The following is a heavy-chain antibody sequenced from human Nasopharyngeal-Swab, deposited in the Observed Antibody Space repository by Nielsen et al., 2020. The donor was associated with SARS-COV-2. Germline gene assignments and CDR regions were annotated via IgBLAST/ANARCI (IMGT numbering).Heavy chain of an antibody. Sequence: GESLKISCAASGFSFSDYYMSWIRQAPGKGLEWISTISGSRSYTNYADSVKGRFTISRDNAQKSLYLQMHSLRADDTAVYYCVRDRYVISSTSWTGMDIWGQGTTVTVSS. CDR3: VRDRYVISSTSWTGMDI. CDR1: GFSFSDYY. J-gene: IGHJ6*02. V-gene: IGHV3-11*05. D-gene: IGHD2/OR15-2a*01. CDR2: ISGSRSYT.